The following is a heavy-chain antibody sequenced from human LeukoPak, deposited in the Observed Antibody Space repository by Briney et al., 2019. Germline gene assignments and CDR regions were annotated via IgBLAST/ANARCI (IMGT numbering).Heavy chain of an antibody. Sequence: SETLSLTCAVYGGSFSGYYWSWIRQPPGKGLEWIGEINHSGSTNYNPSLKSRVTISVDTSKNQFSLKLSSVTAADTAVYYCARPAPGSWGQGTLVTVSS. V-gene: IGHV4-34*01. CDR3: ARPAPGS. D-gene: IGHD3-10*01. CDR1: GGSFSGYY. J-gene: IGHJ4*02. CDR2: INHSGST.